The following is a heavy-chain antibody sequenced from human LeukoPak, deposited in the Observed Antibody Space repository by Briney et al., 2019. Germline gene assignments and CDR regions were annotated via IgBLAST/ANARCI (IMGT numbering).Heavy chain of an antibody. CDR1: RFMFSTYA. V-gene: IGHV3-23*01. J-gene: IGHJ5*02. Sequence: GGSLRLSCAASRFMFSTYAMTWVRQAPGKGLEWVSTISGSGGSSYHADSVKGRFTISRDNSKSTLYLQMNSLRAEDTAVYYCAKTDPGYHWGQGTLVTVSS. CDR2: ISGSGGSS. D-gene: IGHD3-10*01. CDR3: AKTDPGYH.